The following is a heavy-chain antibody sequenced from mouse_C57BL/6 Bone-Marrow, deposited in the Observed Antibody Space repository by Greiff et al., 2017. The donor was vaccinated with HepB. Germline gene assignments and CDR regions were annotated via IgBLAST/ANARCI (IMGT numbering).Heavy chain of an antibody. V-gene: IGHV1-5*01. J-gene: IGHJ2*01. CDR3: TNYYYGSFDY. D-gene: IGHD1-1*01. CDR1: GYTFTSYW. Sequence: EVQLQQSGTVLARPGASVKMSCKTSGYTFTSYWMHWVNQRPGQGLEWIGAIYPGNSDTSYNQKFKGKAKLTAVTSASTAYMELSSLTNEDSAVYYCTNYYYGSFDYWGQGTTLTVSS. CDR2: IYPGNSDT.